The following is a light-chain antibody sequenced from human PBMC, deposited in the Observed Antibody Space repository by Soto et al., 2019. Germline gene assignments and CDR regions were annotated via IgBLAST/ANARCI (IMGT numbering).Light chain of an antibody. CDR3: SSYTSSSADV. Sequence: QSALTQPASVSGSPGQSITIACTGNSSDVGGYNNVSWYQQYPGKAPRLVISDVSNRPSEVSNRFSGSKSGNSASLTISGLQAEDEADYYCSSYTSSSADVFGTGTKLTVL. J-gene: IGLJ1*01. CDR1: SSDVGGYNN. V-gene: IGLV2-14*01. CDR2: DVS.